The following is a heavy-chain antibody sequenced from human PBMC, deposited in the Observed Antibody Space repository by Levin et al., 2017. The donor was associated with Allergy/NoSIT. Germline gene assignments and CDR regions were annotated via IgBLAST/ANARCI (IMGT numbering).Heavy chain of an antibody. CDR1: GGTFSSYT. Sequence: SVKVSCKASGGTFSSYTISWVRQAPGQGLEWMGRIIPILGIANYAQKFQGRVTITADKSTSTAYMELSSLRSEDTAVYYCARVYRVAAALPKADQNWFDPWGQGTLVTVSS. D-gene: IGHD6-13*01. CDR2: IIPILGIA. J-gene: IGHJ5*02. V-gene: IGHV1-69*02. CDR3: ARVYRVAAALPKADQNWFDP.